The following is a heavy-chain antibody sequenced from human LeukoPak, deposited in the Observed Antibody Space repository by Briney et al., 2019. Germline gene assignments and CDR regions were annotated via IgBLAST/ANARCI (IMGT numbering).Heavy chain of an antibody. J-gene: IGHJ3*02. CDR3: ARYLTGDAFDI. V-gene: IGHV4-59*08. Sequence: SETLSLTCTVSGGSISSYYWSWIRQPPGKGLEWIGYIYYSGSTNYNPSLKSRVTISVDTPKNQFSLKLSSVTAADTAVYYCARYLTGDAFDIWGQGTMVTVSS. CDR1: GGSISSYY. D-gene: IGHD3-9*01. CDR2: IYYSGST.